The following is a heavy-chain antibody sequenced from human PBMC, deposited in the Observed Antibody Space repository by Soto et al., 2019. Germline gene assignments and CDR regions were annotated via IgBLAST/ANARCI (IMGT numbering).Heavy chain of an antibody. CDR1: GFTFSSYA. J-gene: IGHJ3*02. V-gene: IGHV3-64D*09. CDR2: ISSNGGST. Sequence: GGSLRLSCSASGFTFSSYAMHWVRQAPGKGLEYVSAISSNGGSTYYADSVKGRFTISRDNSKNTLYLQMSSLRAEDTAVYYCVKDRSRVDGYNDAFDIWCQGTMVTVSS. CDR3: VKDRSRVDGYNDAFDI. D-gene: IGHD5-12*01.